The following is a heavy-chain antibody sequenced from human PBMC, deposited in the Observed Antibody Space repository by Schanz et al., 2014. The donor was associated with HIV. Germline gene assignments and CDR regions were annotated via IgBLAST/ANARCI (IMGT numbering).Heavy chain of an antibody. V-gene: IGHV1-8*01. CDR1: GYTFINYD. CDR2: MNPSTGNS. CDR3: ARRPRWEGLMGV. J-gene: IGHJ6*02. Sequence: QVQLVQSGAEVKKPGASVKVSCKASGYTFINYDIHWARQASGLGLEWMGWMNPSTGNSGSAQMFQVRVTMTRDTSISTASPEVDSLKSEDTAVNYCARRPRWEGLMGVWGQGTTVIVSS. D-gene: IGHD1-26*01.